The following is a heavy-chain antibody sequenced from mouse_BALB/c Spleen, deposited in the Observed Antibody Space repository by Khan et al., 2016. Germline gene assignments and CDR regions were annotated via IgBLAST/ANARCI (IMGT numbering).Heavy chain of an antibody. V-gene: IGHV9-3-1*01. J-gene: IGHJ1*01. Sequence: QIQLVQSGPELKKPGKTVKISCKASGYTFTNYGMNWVKQAPGKGLKWMGWINTYSGESKYADDFKGRIAFSLETSANTAYLQINNLNNEYTATXFCARYRYYYGSSCCFDVWGAGTTVTVSS. D-gene: IGHD1-1*01. CDR3: ARYRYYYGSSCCFDV. CDR2: INTYSGES. CDR1: GYTFTNYG.